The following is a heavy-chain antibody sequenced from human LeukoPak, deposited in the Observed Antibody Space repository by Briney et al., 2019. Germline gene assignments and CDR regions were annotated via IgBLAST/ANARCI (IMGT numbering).Heavy chain of an antibody. J-gene: IGHJ6*02. CDR1: GYTFTSYG. D-gene: IGHD6-13*01. V-gene: IGHV1-18*01. CDR2: ISAYNGNK. Sequence: ASVTLSCTASGYTFTSYGISWVRQAPGHGLEWMGWISAYNGNKNYAQKLKGRVTMTTDTSTSTAYMEMKSLRSDDTAVYYCARCIGSAAGGYDYYYSMDVWGQGTTVTVSS. CDR3: ARCIGSAAGGYDYYYSMDV.